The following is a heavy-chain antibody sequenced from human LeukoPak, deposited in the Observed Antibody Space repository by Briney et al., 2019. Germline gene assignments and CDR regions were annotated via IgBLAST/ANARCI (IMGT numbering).Heavy chain of an antibody. J-gene: IGHJ4*02. Sequence: GGSLRLSCAASGFTFSSYAMSWVRQAPGKGLEWVSAISGSGGSTHYADSVKGRFTISRDNSKNTLYLQMNSQRAEDTAVYYCAKDLENFTSGSYLDYWGQGTLVTVSS. D-gene: IGHD1-26*01. CDR1: GFTFSSYA. CDR3: AKDLENFTSGSYLDY. V-gene: IGHV3-23*01. CDR2: ISGSGGST.